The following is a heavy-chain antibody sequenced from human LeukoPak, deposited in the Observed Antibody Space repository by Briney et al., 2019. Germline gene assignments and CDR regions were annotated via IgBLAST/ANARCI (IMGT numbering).Heavy chain of an antibody. D-gene: IGHD3-10*01. Sequence: SSETLSLTCAVYGGSFSGYYWSWIRQPPGKGLEWIGEINHSGSTNYNPSLKSRVTISVDTSKNQFSLKLSSVTAADTAVYYCARGTMVRGVIPFDYWGQGTLVTVSS. J-gene: IGHJ4*02. CDR2: INHSGST. V-gene: IGHV4-34*01. CDR1: GGSFSGYY. CDR3: ARGTMVRGVIPFDY.